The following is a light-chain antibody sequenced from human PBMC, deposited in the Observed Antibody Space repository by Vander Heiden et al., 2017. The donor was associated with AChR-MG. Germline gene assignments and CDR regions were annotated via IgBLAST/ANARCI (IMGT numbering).Light chain of an antibody. CDR2: AAS. V-gene: IGKV1-39*01. CDR3: QQRYNTPPWT. CDR1: NNISSY. Sequence: DIQMTKSPSSLSAAVGDRVTSTCRPTNNISSYYNSYHQQTGRAPNILLYAASSLQSRVPSRCSSSGSGTDVTLTISSLQPEDFSTYYCQQRYNTPPWTFGQGTKVEIK. J-gene: IGKJ1*01.